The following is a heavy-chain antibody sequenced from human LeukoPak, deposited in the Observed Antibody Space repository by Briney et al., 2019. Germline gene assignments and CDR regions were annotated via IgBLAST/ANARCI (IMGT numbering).Heavy chain of an antibody. Sequence: PSETLSLTCTVSGGSISSSSYYWGWIRQPPGKGLEWIGSIYYSGSTYYNPSLKSRVTISVDTSKNQFSLKLSSVTAADTAVYYCATPVYCSSTSCAYYYYYYGMDVWGQGTTVTVSS. V-gene: IGHV4-39*01. D-gene: IGHD2-2*01. CDR1: GGSISSSSYY. CDR3: ATPVYCSSTSCAYYYYYYGMDV. J-gene: IGHJ6*02. CDR2: IYYSGST.